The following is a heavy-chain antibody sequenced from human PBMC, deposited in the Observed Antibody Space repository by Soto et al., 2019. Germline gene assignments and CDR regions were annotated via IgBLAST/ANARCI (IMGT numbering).Heavy chain of an antibody. Sequence: EVQLVESGGGLVMPGGSLRLSCAASGFTFSTYHMNWVRQAPGKGLEWVSSINPSSSHIYYADSVRGRFTISRDNTKSSMDQQMNRLRTEDAAIYYGARGYCAGGGCYVRRHAIDVWGQGSMVTVSS. CDR2: INPSSSHI. J-gene: IGHJ3*01. D-gene: IGHD2-8*02. CDR3: ARGYCAGGGCYVRRHAIDV. CDR1: GFTFSTYH. V-gene: IGHV3-21*01.